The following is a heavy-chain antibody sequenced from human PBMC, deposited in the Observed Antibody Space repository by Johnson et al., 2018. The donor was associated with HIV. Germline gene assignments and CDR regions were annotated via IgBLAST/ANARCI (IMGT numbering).Heavy chain of an antibody. Sequence: VQLVESGGGVVQPGGSLRLSCAASGFTFSSYWMSWVRQAPGKGLEWVANIKQDGSEKYYVDSVKGRFTISRDNAKNSLYLQMNSLRAEDTAIYYCARGQLWLLDDALDIWGQGTMVTVSS. D-gene: IGHD5-18*01. CDR3: ARGQLWLLDDALDI. J-gene: IGHJ3*02. CDR2: IKQDGSEK. CDR1: GFTFSSYW. V-gene: IGHV3-7*04.